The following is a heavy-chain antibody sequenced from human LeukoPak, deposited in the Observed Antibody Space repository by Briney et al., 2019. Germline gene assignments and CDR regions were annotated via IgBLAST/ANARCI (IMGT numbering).Heavy chain of an antibody. V-gene: IGHV1-2*06. Sequence: ASVKVSCKASGYTFTGYYMHWVRQAPGQGLEWMGRINPNSGGTNYAQKFQGRVTMTRDTSISTAYMVLSRLRSDDTAVYYCARPYYYDSSGYYLKPSYGMDVWGQGTTVTVSS. CDR1: GYTFTGYY. CDR2: INPNSGGT. D-gene: IGHD3-22*01. CDR3: ARPYYYDSSGYYLKPSYGMDV. J-gene: IGHJ6*02.